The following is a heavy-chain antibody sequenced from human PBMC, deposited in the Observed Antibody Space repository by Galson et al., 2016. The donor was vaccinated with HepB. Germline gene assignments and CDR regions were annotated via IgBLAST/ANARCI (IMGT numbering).Heavy chain of an antibody. V-gene: IGHV3-23*01. CDR2: ISHTGGST. D-gene: IGHD4/OR15-4a*01. CDR1: GFTFNTYA. Sequence: SLRLSCAASGFTFNTYAMSWVRQAPGKGLEWVSTISHTGGSTYYADSVKGRFTISRDNSKNTLYLQMNSLGAEDTAVYYCAKVSRRDYALPYFDYRGQGTLVTVSS. J-gene: IGHJ4*02. CDR3: AKVSRRDYALPYFDY.